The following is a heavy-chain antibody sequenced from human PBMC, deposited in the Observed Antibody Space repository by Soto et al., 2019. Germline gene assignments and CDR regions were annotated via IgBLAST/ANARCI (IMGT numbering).Heavy chain of an antibody. CDR3: AKDKYYYESAADDTFAF. Sequence: PGGSLRLSCAASGFTFSNYAMSWVRQASGKGLEWVSGISGSSGSTYYADSVKGRFTISRDNSKNTLYLQMNSLRAEDTAVYYCAKDKYYYESAADDTFAFWGQGTLV. V-gene: IGHV3-23*01. D-gene: IGHD3-22*01. J-gene: IGHJ4*02. CDR1: GFTFSNYA. CDR2: ISGSSGST.